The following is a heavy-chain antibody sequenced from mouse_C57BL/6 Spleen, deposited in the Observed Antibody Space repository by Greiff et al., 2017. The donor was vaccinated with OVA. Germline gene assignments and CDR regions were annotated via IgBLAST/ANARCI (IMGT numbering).Heavy chain of an antibody. J-gene: IGHJ2*01. CDR3: ARVYGAHYFDY. Sequence: EVQLVESEGGLVQPGSSMKLSCTASGFTFSDYYMAWVRQVPEKGLEWVANINYDGSSTYYLDSLKSRFIISRDNAKNILYLQMSSLKSEDTATDYCARVYGAHYFDYWGQGTTLTVSS. D-gene: IGHD1-1*01. CDR1: GFTFSDYY. V-gene: IGHV5-16*01. CDR2: INYDGSST.